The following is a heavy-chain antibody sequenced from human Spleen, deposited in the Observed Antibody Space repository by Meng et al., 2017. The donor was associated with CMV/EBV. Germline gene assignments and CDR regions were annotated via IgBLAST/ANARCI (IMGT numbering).Heavy chain of an antibody. Sequence: SETLSLTCAVYGGSFSDYYWSWIRQPPGKGLEWIGYIYYSGSTYYNPSLKSRVTISVDTSKNQFSLKLSSVTAADTAVYYCARDRRIYDYVIIDWGQGTLVTVSS. CDR1: GGSFSDYY. CDR2: IYYSGST. D-gene: IGHD3-16*01. J-gene: IGHJ4*02. CDR3: ARDRRIYDYVIID. V-gene: IGHV4-34*01.